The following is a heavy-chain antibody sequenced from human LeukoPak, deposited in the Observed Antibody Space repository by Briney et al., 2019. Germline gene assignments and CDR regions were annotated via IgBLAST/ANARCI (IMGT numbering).Heavy chain of an antibody. D-gene: IGHD3-3*01. Sequence: ASVKVSFKASGYTFTGYYMYWVRQAPGQGLEWMGFINPNTGGTIYAQKFQARVTMTRDTSISTAYMELRGLISDDTAVYYCARRYDFWSGYPTASDYWGQGTLVTVSS. J-gene: IGHJ4*02. CDR3: ARRYDFWSGYPTASDY. CDR1: GYTFTGYY. CDR2: INPNTGGT. V-gene: IGHV1-2*02.